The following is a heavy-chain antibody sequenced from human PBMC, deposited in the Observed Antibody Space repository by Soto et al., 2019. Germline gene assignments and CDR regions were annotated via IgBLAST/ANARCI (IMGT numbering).Heavy chain of an antibody. Sequence: QVQLVESGGGVVQPGRSLRLSCAASGFTFSSYGMHWVRQAPGKGLEWVAVIWYDGSNKYYADSVKGRFTISRDNSKNTLYLQINSLRAEDTAVYYCARDGGAKVPFGYWGQGTLVTVSS. V-gene: IGHV3-33*01. CDR2: IWYDGSNK. CDR3: ARDGGAKVPFGY. D-gene: IGHD2-15*01. CDR1: GFTFSSYG. J-gene: IGHJ4*02.